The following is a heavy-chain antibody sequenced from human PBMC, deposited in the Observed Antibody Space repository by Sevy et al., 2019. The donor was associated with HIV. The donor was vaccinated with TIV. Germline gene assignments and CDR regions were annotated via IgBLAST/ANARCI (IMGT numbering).Heavy chain of an antibody. V-gene: IGHV4-59*13. CDR2: IYYSGST. Sequence: SETLSLTCTVSGGSISSYYWSWIRQPPGKGLEWIGYIYYSGSTNYNPSLKSRVTISVDTSKNQFSLKLSSVTAADTAVYYCVRALRYSRGVWFDPWGQGTLVTVSS. D-gene: IGHD6-13*01. CDR1: GGSISSYY. CDR3: VRALRYSRGVWFDP. J-gene: IGHJ5*02.